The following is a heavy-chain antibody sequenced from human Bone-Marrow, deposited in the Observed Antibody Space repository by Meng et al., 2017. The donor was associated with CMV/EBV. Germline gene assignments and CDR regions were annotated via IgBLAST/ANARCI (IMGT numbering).Heavy chain of an antibody. J-gene: IGHJ3*02. CDR2: TRNKANSYTT. Sequence: GESLKISCAASGFTFNSYVMHWVRQAPGKGLEWVGRTRNKANSYTTEYAASVKGRFTISRDDSKNSLYLQMNSLKTEDTAVYYCARGGTWIQLWGAFDIWGQGTMVTVSS. D-gene: IGHD5-18*01. CDR1: GFTFNSYV. CDR3: ARGGTWIQLWGAFDI. V-gene: IGHV3-72*01.